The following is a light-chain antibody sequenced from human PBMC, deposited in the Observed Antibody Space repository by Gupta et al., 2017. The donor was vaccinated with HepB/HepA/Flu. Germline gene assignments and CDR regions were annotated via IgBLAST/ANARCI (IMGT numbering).Light chain of an antibody. CDR3: QQYGSSPGT. CDR2: GAS. Sequence: IVLTQSPGTLSLSLGERATLSCRASQSVSSSYLGWYQQKPGQAPRLLIYGASNRATGISDRFSRSGSGTDFTLAISRLEPEDCAVYYCQQYGSSPGTFGQGTKVEIK. V-gene: IGKV3-20*01. CDR1: QSVSSSY. J-gene: IGKJ1*01.